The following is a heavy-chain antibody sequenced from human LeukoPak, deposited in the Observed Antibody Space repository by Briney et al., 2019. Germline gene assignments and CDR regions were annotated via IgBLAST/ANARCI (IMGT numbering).Heavy chain of an antibody. Sequence: PSETLSLTCTVSGGSISSYYWSWIRQPPGKGLEWIGYIYYSGSTNYNPSLKSRVTISVDTSENQFSLKLSSVTAADTAVYYCARWSKGYYDSSGYYYEAWFDPWGQGTLATVSS. CDR2: IYYSGST. D-gene: IGHD3-22*01. CDR1: GGSISSYY. J-gene: IGHJ5*02. CDR3: ARWSKGYYDSSGYYYEAWFDP. V-gene: IGHV4-59*01.